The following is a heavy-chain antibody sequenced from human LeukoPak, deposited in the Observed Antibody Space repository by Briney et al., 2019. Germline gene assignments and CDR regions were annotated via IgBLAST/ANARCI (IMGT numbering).Heavy chain of an antibody. J-gene: IGHJ6*02. CDR1: GYTFTSYG. D-gene: IGHD4-17*01. CDR2: ISAHNGNT. CDR3: ARDRRADDYGDFYYYYGMDV. Sequence: ASVKVSCKASGYTFTSYGISWVRQAPGQGLEWVGWISAHNGNTKYAQKLQGRVTMTTDTSTSTAYMELRSLRSDDTAVYYCARDRRADDYGDFYYYYGMDVWGQGTTVTVSS. V-gene: IGHV1-18*01.